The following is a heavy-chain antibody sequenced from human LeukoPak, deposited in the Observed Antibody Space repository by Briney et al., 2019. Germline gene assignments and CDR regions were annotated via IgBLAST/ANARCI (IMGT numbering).Heavy chain of an antibody. J-gene: IGHJ4*02. CDR1: GYTFTGYY. CDR2: INPNSGGT. CDR3: ATYITVVRGVTFDY. D-gene: IGHD3-10*01. V-gene: IGHV1-2*06. Sequence: ASVKVSCKASGYTFTGYYMHWVRQAPGQGLEWMGRINPNSGGTNYAQKFQGRVTMTRDTSISTAYMELSRLRSDDTAVYYCATYITVVRGVTFDYWGQGTLVTVSS.